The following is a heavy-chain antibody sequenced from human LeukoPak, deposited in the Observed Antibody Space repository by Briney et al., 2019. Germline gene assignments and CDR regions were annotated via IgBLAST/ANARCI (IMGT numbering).Heavy chain of an antibody. V-gene: IGHV1-18*01. D-gene: IGHD6-19*01. CDR3: ARYHTGYSSDRASFDY. Sequence: GASVKVSCKASGYTFTSYGISWVRQAPGQGLEWMGWISAYNGNTNYAQKLQGRVTMTTDTSTSTAYMELRSLRSDDTAVYYCARYHTGYSSDRASFDYWGQGTLVTVSS. CDR1: GYTFTSYG. CDR2: ISAYNGNT. J-gene: IGHJ4*02.